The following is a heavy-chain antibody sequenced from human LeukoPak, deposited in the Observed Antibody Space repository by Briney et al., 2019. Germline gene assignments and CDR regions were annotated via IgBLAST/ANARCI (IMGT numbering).Heavy chain of an antibody. CDR3: ARGGAGYPTGEAFDI. CDR1: GGSISSGSYY. J-gene: IGHJ3*02. CDR2: IYTSGST. V-gene: IGHV4-61*02. Sequence: SETLSLTCTVSGGSISSGSYYWSWIRQPAGKGLEWIGRIYTSGSTNYNPSLKSRVTISVDTSKNQFSLKLSSVTAADTAVYYCARGGAGYPTGEAFDIWGQGTMVTVSS. D-gene: IGHD3-9*01.